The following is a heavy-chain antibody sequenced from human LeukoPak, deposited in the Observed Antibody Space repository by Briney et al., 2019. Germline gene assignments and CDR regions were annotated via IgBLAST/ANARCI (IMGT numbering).Heavy chain of an antibody. Sequence: GGSLRLSCAASGFTFSSYGMHWVRQAPGKGLEWVAGIWYDGSNKYYADSVKGRFTISRDNSKNTLYLQMNSLRAEDTAVYYCARDRDSSGWFDYWGQGTLVTVSS. J-gene: IGHJ4*02. V-gene: IGHV3-33*01. CDR2: IWYDGSNK. D-gene: IGHD6-19*01. CDR1: GFTFSSYG. CDR3: ARDRDSSGWFDY.